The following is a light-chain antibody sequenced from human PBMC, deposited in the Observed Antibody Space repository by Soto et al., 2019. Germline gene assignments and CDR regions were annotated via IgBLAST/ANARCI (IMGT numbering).Light chain of an antibody. Sequence: QAVVTQPPSVSGAPGQRVTISCTGSSSNIGAGSDVHWYQQLPGTAPKLLIYGNSNRPSGVPDRFSGSKSGTSASLAITGLQTEDEADYYCQSYDRSLSGRVFGGGTKLTVL. J-gene: IGLJ3*02. V-gene: IGLV1-40*01. CDR2: GNS. CDR1: SSNIGAGSD. CDR3: QSYDRSLSGRV.